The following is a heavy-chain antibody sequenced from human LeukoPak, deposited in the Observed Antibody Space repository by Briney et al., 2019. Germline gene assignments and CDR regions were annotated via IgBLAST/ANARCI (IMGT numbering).Heavy chain of an antibody. CDR2: ISAYNGNT. D-gene: IGHD3-3*01. V-gene: IGHV1-18*01. CDR1: GYTFTSYG. CDR3: ARDYDFWSGSSTFDI. J-gene: IGHJ3*02. Sequence: ASVKVSCKASGYTFTSYGISWVRQAPGQGLEWMGWISAYNGNTNYAQKLQGRVTMTTDTSTSTAYMELRSLRSDDTAVYYCARDYDFWSGSSTFDIWGQGTMVTVSS.